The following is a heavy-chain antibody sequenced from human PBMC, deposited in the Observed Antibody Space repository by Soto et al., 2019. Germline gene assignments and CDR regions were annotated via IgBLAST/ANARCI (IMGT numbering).Heavy chain of an antibody. V-gene: IGHV4-61*01. Sequence: TSETLSLTCAVSGGSVSSGIYYWSWIRQPPGKGLEWIGYIYYSGSTNYNPSLKSRVTISVDTSKNQFSLKLSSVTAADTAVYYCARAHSSGWRNWFDPWGQGTLVTVSS. CDR3: ARAHSSGWRNWFDP. CDR1: GGSVSSGIYY. CDR2: IYYSGST. D-gene: IGHD6-19*01. J-gene: IGHJ5*02.